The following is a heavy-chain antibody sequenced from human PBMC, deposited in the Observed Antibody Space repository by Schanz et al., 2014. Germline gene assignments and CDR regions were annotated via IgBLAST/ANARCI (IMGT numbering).Heavy chain of an antibody. D-gene: IGHD3-10*01. V-gene: IGHV3-23*04. CDR1: GFTFSDYY. J-gene: IGHJ4*02. CDR2: ISGSGGST. Sequence: QLVGSGGGLIQPGGSLRLSCAASGFTFSDYYMSWIRQAPGKGLEWVSGISGSGGSTYYADSVKGRFTISRDNSKNTLYLQMNSLRAEDTAVYYCARANYRRKINFDYWGRGTLVTVSS. CDR3: ARANYRRKINFDY.